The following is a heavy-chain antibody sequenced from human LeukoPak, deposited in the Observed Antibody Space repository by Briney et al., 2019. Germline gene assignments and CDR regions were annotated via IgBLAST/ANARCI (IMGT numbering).Heavy chain of an antibody. CDR3: ARARQSIAAAGTIGHWFDP. CDR2: IYYSGST. J-gene: IGHJ5*02. V-gene: IGHV4-39*07. CDR1: GGSISSSSYY. Sequence: PSETLSLTCTVSGGSISSSSYYWGWIRQPPGKGLEWIGSIYYSGSTYYNPSLKSRVTISVDTSKNQFSLKLSSVTAADTAVYYCARARQSIAAAGTIGHWFDPWGQGTLVTVSS. D-gene: IGHD6-13*01.